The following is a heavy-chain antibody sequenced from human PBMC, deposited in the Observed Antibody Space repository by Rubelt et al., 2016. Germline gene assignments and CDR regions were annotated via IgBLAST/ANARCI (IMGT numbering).Heavy chain of an antibody. J-gene: IGHJ4*02. CDR3: AKDTAMSD. CDR1: GFTFDDYA. CDR2: ISWNECAL. D-gene: IGHD5-18*01. V-gene: IGHV3-9*01. Sequence: EVQLVGSGGGLFQLGGSLRLPCAASGFTFDDYALHWVRKAPGKGLEWVSGISWNECALDVACSWKGRFNISRDNSKNARYLQMNRLRAEDTALYYCAKDTAMSDWGQGTLVTVSS.